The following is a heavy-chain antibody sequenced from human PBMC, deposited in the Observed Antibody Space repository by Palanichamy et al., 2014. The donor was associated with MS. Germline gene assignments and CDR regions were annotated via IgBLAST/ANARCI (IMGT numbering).Heavy chain of an antibody. V-gene: IGHV4-59*08. D-gene: IGHD6-19*01. CDR3: ARQSRGAAVAPDY. CDR1: VAPSVVTT. Sequence: VQLQESGPGLVKPSRPCPSPALSLVAPSVVTTGAGSGSPQEGTGMDWVYLLQWEHHLQPSLKSRVTISVDTSKSQFSLKLSSVTAADTAVYYCARQSRGAAVAPDYWGQGTLVTVSS. CDR2: LLQWEH. J-gene: IGHJ4*02.